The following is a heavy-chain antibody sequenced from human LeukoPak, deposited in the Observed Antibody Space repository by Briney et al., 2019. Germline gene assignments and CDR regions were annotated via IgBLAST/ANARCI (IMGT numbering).Heavy chain of an antibody. CDR1: GFTFSSYS. D-gene: IGHD4-17*01. J-gene: IGHJ4*02. CDR3: ARDFYGDYGLFDY. CDR2: IWYDGSNK. V-gene: IGHV3-33*08. Sequence: GGSLRLSCAASGFTFSSYSMNWVRQAPGKGLEWVAVIWYDGSNKYYADSVKGRFTISRDNSKNTLYLQMNSLRAEDTAVYYCARDFYGDYGLFDYWGQGTLVTVSS.